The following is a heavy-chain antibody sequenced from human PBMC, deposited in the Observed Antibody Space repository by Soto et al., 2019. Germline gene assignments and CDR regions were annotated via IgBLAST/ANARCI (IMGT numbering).Heavy chain of an antibody. J-gene: IGHJ4*02. CDR3: ARDRYDFWSGYSIDS. V-gene: IGHV1-18*01. CDR1: AYTFTSYG. D-gene: IGHD3-3*01. CDR2: ISVYNGNT. Sequence: SVKVSCKASAYTFTSYGITWVRQAPGQGLEWMGWISVYNGNTNYAQKFQGRVTMTTDTSTSTAYLELRSLRSDDTAVYYCARDRYDFWSGYSIDSWGQGTLVTASS.